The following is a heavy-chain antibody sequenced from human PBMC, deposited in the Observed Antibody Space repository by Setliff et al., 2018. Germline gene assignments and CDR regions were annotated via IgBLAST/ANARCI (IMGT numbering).Heavy chain of an antibody. V-gene: IGHV7-4-1*02. CDR2: INTITGNP. CDR3: ARDLGYCSRTSCHGDWFDP. Sequence: ASVTVSCQASGYTFSSYAMNWVRQAPGQGLEWMGRINTITGNPTYAQGFTGRFVFSLDTSVSTAYLQISSLKPEDTAVYYCARDLGYCSRTSCHGDWFDPWGQGTLVTVSS. D-gene: IGHD2-2*01. J-gene: IGHJ5*02. CDR1: GYTFSSYA.